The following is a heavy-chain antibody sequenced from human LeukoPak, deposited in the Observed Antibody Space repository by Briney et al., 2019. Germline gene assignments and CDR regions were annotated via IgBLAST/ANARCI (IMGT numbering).Heavy chain of an antibody. D-gene: IGHD1-26*01. V-gene: IGHV3-23*01. CDR3: AKDLGPVGATTFDY. J-gene: IGHJ4*02. Sequence: GGSLRLSCAASGFTFSSYAMSWVRQAPGKGLEWVSAFSGSGGSTYYADSVKGRFTISRDNSKNTLYLKMNSLRAEDTAVYYCAKDLGPVGATTFDYWGQGTLVTVSS. CDR2: FSGSGGST. CDR1: GFTFSSYA.